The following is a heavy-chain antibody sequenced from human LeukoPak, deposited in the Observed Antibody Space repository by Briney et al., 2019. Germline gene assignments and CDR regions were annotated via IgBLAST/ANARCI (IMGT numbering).Heavy chain of an antibody. J-gene: IGHJ4*02. CDR1: DYTFTSYG. CDR2: ISAYNGNT. V-gene: IGHV1-18*01. CDR3: ARHPNSYYYGSGSYFQFDY. Sequence: ASVKVSCKASDYTFTSYGISWVRQAPGQGLEWMGWISAYNGNTNYAQKLQGRVTMTTDTSTSTAYMELRSLRSDDTAVYYCARHPNSYYYGSGSYFQFDYWGQGTLVTVSS. D-gene: IGHD3-10*01.